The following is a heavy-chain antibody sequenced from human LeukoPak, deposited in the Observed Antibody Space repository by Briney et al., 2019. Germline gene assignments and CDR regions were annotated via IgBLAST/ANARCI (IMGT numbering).Heavy chain of an antibody. Sequence: GGSLRLSCAASGFTFSSYWMSWVRQAPGKGLEWVANIKQDGSEKYYVDSVKGRFTISRDNAKNSLYLQMNSLRAEDTAVYYCARDHTAIYYDMDVWGQGTTVTVSS. D-gene: IGHD5-18*01. J-gene: IGHJ6*02. CDR2: IKQDGSEK. V-gene: IGHV3-7*01. CDR3: ARDHTAIYYDMDV. CDR1: GFTFSSYW.